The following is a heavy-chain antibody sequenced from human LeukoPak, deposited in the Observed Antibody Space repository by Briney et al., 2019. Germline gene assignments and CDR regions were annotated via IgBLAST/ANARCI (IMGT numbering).Heavy chain of an antibody. D-gene: IGHD6-13*01. CDR1: GGTFSSYA. CDR3: ARDPDIAAAAPDY. V-gene: IGHV1-69*06. CDR2: IIPIFGTA. J-gene: IGHJ4*02. Sequence: SVKVSCKASGGTFSSYAISWVRQAPGQGLEWMGGIIPIFGTANYAQKFQGRVTITADKSTSTAYMELSSLRSEDTAVYYCARDPDIAAAAPDYWGQGTLVTVSS.